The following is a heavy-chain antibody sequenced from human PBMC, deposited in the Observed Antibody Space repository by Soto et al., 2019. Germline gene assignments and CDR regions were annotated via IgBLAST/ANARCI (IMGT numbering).Heavy chain of an antibody. D-gene: IGHD2-8*02. CDR3: ARIRTGGVNLYYYYGMDV. J-gene: IGHJ6*02. CDR1: GLSLSNARMG. Sequence: SGPTLVNPTETLTLTCTVSGLSLSNARMGVSWIRQPPGKALEWLAHIFSNDEKSYSKSLKSRLTISKDTSKSQVVLTMTNMDPVDTATYYCARIRTGGVNLYYYYGMDVWGQGTTVTVSS. CDR2: IFSNDEK. V-gene: IGHV2-26*01.